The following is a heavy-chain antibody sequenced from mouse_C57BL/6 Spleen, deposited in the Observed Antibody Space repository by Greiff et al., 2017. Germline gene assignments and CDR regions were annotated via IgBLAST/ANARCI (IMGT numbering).Heavy chain of an antibody. V-gene: IGHV3-6*01. Sequence: EVQLQESGPGLVKPSQSLSLTCSVTGYSITSGYYWNWIRQFPGNKLEWMGYISYDGSNNYNPSLENRISITRDTSKNQFFLKLNSVTTEDTATYYCARAGSNYEVLDYWGQGTTLTVSS. CDR2: ISYDGSN. CDR3: ARAGSNYEVLDY. J-gene: IGHJ2*01. CDR1: GYSITSGYY. D-gene: IGHD2-5*01.